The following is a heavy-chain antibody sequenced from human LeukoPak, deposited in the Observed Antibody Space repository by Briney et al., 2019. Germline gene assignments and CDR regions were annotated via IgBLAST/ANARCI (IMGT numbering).Heavy chain of an antibody. CDR1: GFTFSSYS. D-gene: IGHD6-13*01. J-gene: IGHJ4*02. CDR2: ISSSSSTI. CDR3: ATGLDIAAAGTEGRDYFDY. V-gene: IGHV3-48*04. Sequence: PGGSLRLSCAASGFTFSSYSMNWVRQAPGKGLEWVSYISSSSSTIYYADSVKGRFTISRDNAKNSLYLQMNSLRAEDTAVYYCATGLDIAAAGTEGRDYFDYWGQGTLVTVSS.